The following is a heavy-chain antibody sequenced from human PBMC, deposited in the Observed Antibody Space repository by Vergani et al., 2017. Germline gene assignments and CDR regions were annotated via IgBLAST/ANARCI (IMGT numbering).Heavy chain of an antibody. V-gene: IGHV5-10-1*01. J-gene: IGHJ5*02. CDR3: ARVGWSYYDSSGYYYAPGGWFDP. Sequence: EVQLVQSGAEVKKPGESLKISGKGSGYSFTSYWIGWVRQMPGKGLEWMGRIDPSDSYTNYSPSFQGHVTISADKSISTAYLQWSSLKASDTAMYYCARVGWSYYDSSGYYYAPGGWFDPWGQGTLVTVSS. CDR1: GYSFTSYW. CDR2: IDPSDSYT. D-gene: IGHD3-22*01.